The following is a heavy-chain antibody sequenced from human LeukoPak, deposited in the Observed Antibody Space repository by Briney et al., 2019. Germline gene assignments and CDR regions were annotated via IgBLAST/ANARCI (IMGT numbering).Heavy chain of an antibody. D-gene: IGHD3-22*01. J-gene: IGHJ6*02. CDR2: ISGSGGST. V-gene: IGHV3-23*01. CDR1: GFTFSSYA. Sequence: GGSLRLSCAASGFTFSSYAMSWVRQAAGKGLEWVSAISGSGGSTYYADSVKGRFAISRDNSKDTLYLQMNSLRAEDTAVYYCAKDAERDSSGYYYYYGMDVWGQGTTVTVSS. CDR3: AKDAERDSSGYYYYYGMDV.